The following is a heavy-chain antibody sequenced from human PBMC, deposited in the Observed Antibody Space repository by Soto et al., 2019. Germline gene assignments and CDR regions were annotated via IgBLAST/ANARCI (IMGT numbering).Heavy chain of an antibody. J-gene: IGHJ3*02. CDR2: IIPIFGTA. Sequence: SVKVSCKASGGTFSSYAISWVRQAPGQGLEWMGGIIPIFGTANYAQKFQGRVTITADESTSTAYMELSSLRSEDTAVYFCARGGDGGYEGAFDIWGQGTMVTVSS. CDR3: ARGGDGGYEGAFDI. D-gene: IGHD5-12*01. V-gene: IGHV1-69*13. CDR1: GGTFSSYA.